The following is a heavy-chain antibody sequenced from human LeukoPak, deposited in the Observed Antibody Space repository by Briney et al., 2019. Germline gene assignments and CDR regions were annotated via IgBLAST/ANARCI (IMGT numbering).Heavy chain of an antibody. J-gene: IGHJ2*01. V-gene: IGHV3-72*01. CDR1: GFTFSDHC. CDR3: ARESGGGVLGYFDL. D-gene: IGHD3-10*01. CDR2: TRNKANSYTT. Sequence: GGSLRLSCAASGFTFSDHCMDWVRQAPGKGLEWGGRTRNKANSYTTEYAASVKGRFTISRDDSKKSLYLQMNSLKTEDTAVYYCARESGGGVLGYFDLWGRGTLVSVSS.